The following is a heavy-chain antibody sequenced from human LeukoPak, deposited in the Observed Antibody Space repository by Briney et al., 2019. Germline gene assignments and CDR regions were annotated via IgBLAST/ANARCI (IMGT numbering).Heavy chain of an antibody. CDR1: GYTFTSYD. CDR2: MNPNSGAT. D-gene: IGHD3-16*01. V-gene: IGHV1-8*01. J-gene: IGHJ4*02. CDR3: ARGPRSLGFDY. Sequence: ASVKVSCKASGYTFTSYDLNWLRQATGQGPEWMGWMNPNSGATGYAQKFQGRVTMTRSASINTAYMELTNLRSEDTAVYYCARGPRSLGFDYWGQGTLVTVSS.